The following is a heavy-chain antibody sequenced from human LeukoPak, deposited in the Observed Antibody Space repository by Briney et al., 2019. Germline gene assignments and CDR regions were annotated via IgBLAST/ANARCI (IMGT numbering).Heavy chain of an antibody. CDR1: GGSISSYY. CDR2: IYYRGST. V-gene: IGHV4-59*01. D-gene: IGHD3-22*01. J-gene: IGHJ4*02. Sequence: SETLSLTCTVSGGSISSYYWSWIRQPPGKGLEWIGYIYYRGSTNYNPSLKSRVTISVDTSKNQFSLKLSSVTAADTAVYYCARAPSPNYYDSSANGYYFDYWGQGTLVTVSS. CDR3: ARAPSPNYYDSSANGYYFDY.